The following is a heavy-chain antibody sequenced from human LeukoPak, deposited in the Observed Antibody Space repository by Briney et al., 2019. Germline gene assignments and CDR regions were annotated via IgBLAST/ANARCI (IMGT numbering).Heavy chain of an antibody. V-gene: IGHV3-23*01. D-gene: IGHD4-17*01. CDR1: GFTFSNHA. CDR2: IRPSGGAT. CDR3: VKGPTTVTTAFDY. J-gene: IGHJ4*02. Sequence: PGGSLRLSCAASGFTFSNHAMSWVRQSQGKGLEWVSSIRPSGGATYYADAVKGRFTISRDNSKNTLYLQMNSLRAEDTAVYYCVKGPTTVTTAFDYWGQGTLVSVSS.